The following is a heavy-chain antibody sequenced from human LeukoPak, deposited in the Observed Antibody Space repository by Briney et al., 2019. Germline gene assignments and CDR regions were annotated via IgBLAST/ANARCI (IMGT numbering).Heavy chain of an antibody. D-gene: IGHD3-22*01. V-gene: IGHV1-69*05. Sequence: SVKVSCKASGGTFRSYAISWVRQAPGQGLEWMGRIIPIFGTRNYAQKFQGRVTVITDESTSTAYMELGSLRSEDTAVYYCARDTRRQSSSGYYLMDAFDIWGQGTMVTVYS. CDR3: ARDTRRQSSSGYYLMDAFDI. CDR2: IIPIFGTR. J-gene: IGHJ3*02. CDR1: GGTFRSYA.